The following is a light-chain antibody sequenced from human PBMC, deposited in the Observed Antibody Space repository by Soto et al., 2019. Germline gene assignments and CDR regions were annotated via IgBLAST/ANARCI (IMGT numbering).Light chain of an antibody. CDR1: QSVSNY. J-gene: IGKJ1*01. Sequence: DIQMTQSPSSLSASVGDRVTITCRASQSVSNYLHWYQQKPGKAPNLLIYDASSLQSGVPSRFSGNGSGTDFTLTISSLQPEDFASYYCHQANSFPTWTFGQGTKVDIK. V-gene: IGKV1-39*01. CDR3: HQANSFPTWT. CDR2: DAS.